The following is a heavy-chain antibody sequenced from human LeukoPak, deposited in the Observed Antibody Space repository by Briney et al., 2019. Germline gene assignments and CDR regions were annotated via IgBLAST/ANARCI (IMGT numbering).Heavy chain of an antibody. Sequence: GASVKVSCKASGYTFTSYYMHWVRQAPGQGLEWMGIINPSGGSTSSAQKFQGRVTMTRDMSTSTVYMELSSLRSEDTAVYYCARGDIVLMVYAIHNWFDPWGQGTLVTVSS. J-gene: IGHJ5*02. CDR3: ARGDIVLMVYAIHNWFDP. CDR2: INPSGGST. V-gene: IGHV1-46*01. D-gene: IGHD2-8*01. CDR1: GYTFTSYY.